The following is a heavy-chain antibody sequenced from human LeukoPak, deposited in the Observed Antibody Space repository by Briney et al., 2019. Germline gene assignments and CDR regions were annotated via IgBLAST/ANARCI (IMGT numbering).Heavy chain of an antibody. Sequence: PSETLSLTCTVSGGSIISDTYNWGWIRQPPGKGLEWIGTISHVGSTHSSPSLKSRVTMSVDTSKNQFSLKVISVTAADTAVYYCARVDCSNGPCYGRRYFDLWGRGTLVTVSS. D-gene: IGHD2-8*01. V-gene: IGHV4-39*07. CDR2: ISHVGST. CDR1: GGSIISDTYN. J-gene: IGHJ2*01. CDR3: ARVDCSNGPCYGRRYFDL.